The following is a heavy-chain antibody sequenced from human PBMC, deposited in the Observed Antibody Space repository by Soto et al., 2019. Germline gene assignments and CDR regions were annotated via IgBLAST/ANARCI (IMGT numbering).Heavy chain of an antibody. D-gene: IGHD3-16*01. CDR2: ISGSGGST. CDR3: VKKKGARDSDLQYFFDS. J-gene: IGHJ4*02. CDR1: GFTFGSYA. V-gene: IGHV3-23*01. Sequence: EVQLLESGGGLVQPGGSLRLSCAASGFTFGSYAMSWVRQAPGKGLEWVSAISGSGGSTYYADSVKGRFTISRDNSKNTLYLQMNNLRVDDSAVYYCVKKKGARDSDLQYFFDSWGQGTLVTVSS.